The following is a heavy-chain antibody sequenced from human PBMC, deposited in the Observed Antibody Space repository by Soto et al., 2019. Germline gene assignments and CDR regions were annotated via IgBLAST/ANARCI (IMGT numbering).Heavy chain of an antibody. Sequence: SETLSLTCTVSGGSISSSSYYWGWIRQPPGKGLEWIGSIYYSGNTYYNPSLKSRVTISVDTAKNQFSLKLSSVTAADTAVYYCARQYYFGSGRYYLRPFAFWGQATL. CDR2: IYYSGNT. J-gene: IGHJ4*02. CDR3: ARQYYFGSGRYYLRPFAF. D-gene: IGHD3-10*01. CDR1: GGSISSSSYY. V-gene: IGHV4-39*01.